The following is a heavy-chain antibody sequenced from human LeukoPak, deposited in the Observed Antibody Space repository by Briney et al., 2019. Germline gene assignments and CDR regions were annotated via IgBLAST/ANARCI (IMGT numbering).Heavy chain of an antibody. D-gene: IGHD6-19*01. Sequence: SETLSLTCTVSGGSISSYHWSWIRQPPGKGLEWIGYIYYSGSTNYNPSLKSRVTISVDTSKNQFSLKLSSVTAADTAVYYCVRLAVAGDFDYWGQGTLVTVSS. CDR1: GGSISSYH. J-gene: IGHJ4*02. CDR3: VRLAVAGDFDY. CDR2: IYYSGST. V-gene: IGHV4-59*08.